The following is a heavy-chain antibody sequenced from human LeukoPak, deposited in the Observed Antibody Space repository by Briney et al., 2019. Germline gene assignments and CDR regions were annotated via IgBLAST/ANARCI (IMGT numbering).Heavy chain of an antibody. CDR3: ARDSGTDDYTRAFDI. V-gene: IGHV3-11*05. CDR2: ISSTGTYT. D-gene: IGHD5-24*01. CDR1: AFTFSDYY. J-gene: IGHJ3*02. Sequence: GRCLRLSWAPAAFTFSDYYMSSIRQGPGKGLEWVSYISSTGTYTNYADSVKGRLTISRDNSKTSMYLQMNRLRGEDTAVYYCARDSGTDDYTRAFDIWGQGPMVTVSS.